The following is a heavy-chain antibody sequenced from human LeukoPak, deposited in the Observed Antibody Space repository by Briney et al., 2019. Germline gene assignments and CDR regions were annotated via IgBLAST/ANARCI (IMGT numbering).Heavy chain of an antibody. CDR2: FGGDRVA. Sequence: GGSLRLSCAASGFPFSNNAMSWVRQAPGKGLEWVSAFGGDRVAHYADSVKGRFTISKDDSKSTLYLQMNSLRAEDTGVYYCAKDLLAWAFDYWGQGVLVTVSS. D-gene: IGHD1-26*01. CDR1: GFPFSNNA. V-gene: IGHV3-23*01. J-gene: IGHJ4*02. CDR3: AKDLLAWAFDY.